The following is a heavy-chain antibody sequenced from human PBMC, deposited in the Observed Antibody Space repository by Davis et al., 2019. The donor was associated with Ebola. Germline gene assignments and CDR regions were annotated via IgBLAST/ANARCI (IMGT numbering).Heavy chain of an antibody. V-gene: IGHV1-69*04. J-gene: IGHJ3*02. CDR2: IIPILGIA. Sequence: AASVKVSCKASGYTFTSYAISWVRQAPGQGLEWMGRIIPILGIANYAQKFQGRVTITADKSTSTAYMELSSLRSEDTAVYYCARVSNLAFSGWYSVVGDAFDIWGQGTMVTVSS. CDR3: ARVSNLAFSGWYSVVGDAFDI. D-gene: IGHD6-19*01. CDR1: GYTFTSYA.